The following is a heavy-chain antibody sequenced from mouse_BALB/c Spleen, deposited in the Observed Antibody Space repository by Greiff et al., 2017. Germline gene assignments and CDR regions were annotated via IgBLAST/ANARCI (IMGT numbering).Heavy chain of an antibody. J-gene: IGHJ1*01. D-gene: IGHD1-2*01. V-gene: IGHV2-6-7*01. Sequence: VHLVESGPGLVAPSQSLSLTCTVSGFSLTGYGVNWVRQPPGKGLEWLGMIWGDGSTDYNSALKSRLSISKDNSKSQVFLKMNSLQTDDTARYYCARVGGTATRYFDVWGAGTTVTVSS. CDR1: GFSLTGYG. CDR3: ARVGGTATRYFDV. CDR2: IWGDGST.